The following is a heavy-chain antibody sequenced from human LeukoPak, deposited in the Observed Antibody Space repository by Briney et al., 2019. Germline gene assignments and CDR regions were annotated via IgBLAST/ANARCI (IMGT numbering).Heavy chain of an antibody. V-gene: IGHV3-30*02. CDR1: GFTFSSYG. J-gene: IGHJ4*02. Sequence: GGSLRLSCAASGFTFSSYGMHWVRQAPGKGLEWVAFIRYDGSNKYYADSVKGRFTISRDNSKNTLYLQMNSLRAEDTAVYYCAKEEGIAVAGTIDYWGQGTLVTVSS. CDR2: IRYDGSNK. D-gene: IGHD6-19*01. CDR3: AKEEGIAVAGTIDY.